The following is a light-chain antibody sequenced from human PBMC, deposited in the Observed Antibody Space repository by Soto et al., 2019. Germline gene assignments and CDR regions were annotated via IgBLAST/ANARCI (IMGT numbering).Light chain of an antibody. CDR2: GAS. V-gene: IGKV3-15*01. Sequence: ENVLTQSPGTLSLSPWERATLSCRASQTVSSNSLAWYQHRPGQAPRLLIYGASTRATGIPDRFSGSGSGTEFTLTISSQQSEDLAVYCCQQYYNRRTFGQGTKVDIK. CDR1: QTVSSN. CDR3: QQYYNRRT. J-gene: IGKJ1*01.